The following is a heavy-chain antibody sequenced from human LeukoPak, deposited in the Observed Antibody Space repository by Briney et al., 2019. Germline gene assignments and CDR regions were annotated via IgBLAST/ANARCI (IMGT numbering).Heavy chain of an antibody. CDR3: ARVVANIVVVNGFYLDY. Sequence: ASVKVSCKASGYTFTGYYMHRVRQAPGQGLEWMGWINPNSGGTNYAQKFQGWVTMTRDTSISTAYMELRSLRSDDTAVYYCARVVANIVVVNGFYLDYWGQGTLVTVSS. D-gene: IGHD3-22*01. CDR2: INPNSGGT. J-gene: IGHJ4*02. CDR1: GYTFTGYY. V-gene: IGHV1-2*04.